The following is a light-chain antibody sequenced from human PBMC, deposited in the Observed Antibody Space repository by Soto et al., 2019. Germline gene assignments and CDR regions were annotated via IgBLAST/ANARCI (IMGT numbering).Light chain of an antibody. CDR1: SSDVGGYNY. CDR2: DVS. Sequence: QYALTQPRSVSGSPGQSVTISCTGTSSDVGGYNYVSWYQQHPGKAPKLMIYDVSKRPSGVPDRFSGSKSGNTASLTLYGLNAEDEDEYYGCSYAGSYSPVVFGGGTKLTVL. V-gene: IGLV2-11*01. CDR3: CSYAGSYSPVV. J-gene: IGLJ2*01.